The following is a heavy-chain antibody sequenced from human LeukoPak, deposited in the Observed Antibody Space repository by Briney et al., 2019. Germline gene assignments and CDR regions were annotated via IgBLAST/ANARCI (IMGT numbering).Heavy chain of an antibody. J-gene: IGHJ2*01. CDR2: ISWNSGSI. D-gene: IGHD3-3*01. CDR3: AKDSGVGDPDVGYFDL. V-gene: IGHV3-9*03. Sequence: GGSLRLSCAASGFTFDDYAMHWVRQAPGKGLEWVSGISWNSGSIGYGDSVKGRFTISRDNAKNSLYLQMNSLRAEDMALYYCAKDSGVGDPDVGYFDLWGRGTLVTVSS. CDR1: GFTFDDYA.